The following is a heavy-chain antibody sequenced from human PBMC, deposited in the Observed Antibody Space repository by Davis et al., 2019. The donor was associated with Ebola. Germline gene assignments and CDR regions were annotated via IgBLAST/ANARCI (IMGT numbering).Heavy chain of an antibody. J-gene: IGHJ4*02. CDR2: ISSSGSTI. Sequence: GESLKISCAASGFTFSSYEMNWVRQAPGKGLEWVSYISSSGSTIYYADSVKGRFTISRDNAKNSLYLQMNSLRAEDTAVYYCARDSPNGYYDSSGYSAGIDHWGQGTLVTVSS. D-gene: IGHD3-22*01. CDR1: GFTFSSYE. CDR3: ARDSPNGYYDSSGYSAGIDH. V-gene: IGHV3-48*03.